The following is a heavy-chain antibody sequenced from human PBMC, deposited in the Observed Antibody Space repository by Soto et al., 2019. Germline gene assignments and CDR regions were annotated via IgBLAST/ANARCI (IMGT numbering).Heavy chain of an antibody. J-gene: IGHJ3*02. Sequence: GGSLRLSCAASGFTFSSYAMHWVRQAPGKGLEWVAVISYDGSNKYYADSVKGRFTISRDNSKNTLYLQMNSLRAEDTAVYYCARDARPVAGHDAFDIWGQGTMVT. V-gene: IGHV3-30-3*01. D-gene: IGHD6-19*01. CDR3: ARDARPVAGHDAFDI. CDR2: ISYDGSNK. CDR1: GFTFSSYA.